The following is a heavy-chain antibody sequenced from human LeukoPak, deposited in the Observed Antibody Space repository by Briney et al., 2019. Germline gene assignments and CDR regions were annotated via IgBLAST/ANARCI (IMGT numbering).Heavy chain of an antibody. V-gene: IGHV4-30-4*08. CDR1: GGSISSGDYY. CDR3: ARYSVVVVPAAITSNYYYYYYMDV. D-gene: IGHD2-2*02. J-gene: IGHJ6*03. Sequence: PSQXLSLTCTVSGGSISSGDYYWRWVRQPPGKGVEWVGYIYYSGSTYYNPSLKSRVTISVDTSKNQFSLKLSSVTAADTAVYYCARYSVVVVPAAITSNYYYYYYMDVWGKGTTVTVSS. CDR2: IYYSGST.